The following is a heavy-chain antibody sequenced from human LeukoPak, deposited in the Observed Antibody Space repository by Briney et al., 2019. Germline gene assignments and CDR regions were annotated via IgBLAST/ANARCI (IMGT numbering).Heavy chain of an antibody. Sequence: PGGSLRLSCAASGFTFSTYSMNWVRQAPGKGLEWVSSITSSGSYIHYADSVRGRFTISRDNAKNSLYLQMNSQRAEDTAVYYCASRATKVRGVSIIRDYWGQGTLVTVSS. CDR2: ITSSGSYI. V-gene: IGHV3-21*01. CDR3: ASRATKVRGVSIIRDY. J-gene: IGHJ4*02. D-gene: IGHD3-10*01. CDR1: GFTFSTYS.